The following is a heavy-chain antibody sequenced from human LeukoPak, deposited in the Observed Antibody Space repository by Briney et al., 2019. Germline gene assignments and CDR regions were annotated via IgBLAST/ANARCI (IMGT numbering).Heavy chain of an antibody. CDR2: ISGHNGKT. V-gene: IGHV1-18*01. J-gene: IGHJ6*04. D-gene: IGHD3-3*01. Sequence: ASVKVSCKASGYTFTSYGISWVRQAPGQGLEWVGWISGHNGKTNYAQKLQGRVTMTTDTSTSTAYMELRSLRSDDTAVYYCARQGSGYCEYMDVWDKGTTVTVSS. CDR3: ARQGSGYCEYMDV. CDR1: GYTFTSYG.